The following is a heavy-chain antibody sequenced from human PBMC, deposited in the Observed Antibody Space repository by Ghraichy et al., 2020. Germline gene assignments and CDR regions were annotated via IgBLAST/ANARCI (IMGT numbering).Heavy chain of an antibody. CDR2: IRYDGSNK. CDR1: GFTFSSYG. D-gene: IGHD3-16*02. Sequence: GGSLRLSCAASGFTFSSYGMHWVRQAPGKGLEWVAFIRYDGSNKYYADSVKGRFTISRDNSKNTLYLQMNSLRAEDTAVYYCRLLRLGELSLSNFDYWGQGTLVTVSS. V-gene: IGHV3-30*02. J-gene: IGHJ4*02. CDR3: RLLRLGELSLSNFDY.